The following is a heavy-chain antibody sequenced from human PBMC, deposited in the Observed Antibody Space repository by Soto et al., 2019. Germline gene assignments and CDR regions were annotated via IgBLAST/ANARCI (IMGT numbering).Heavy chain of an antibody. D-gene: IGHD6-6*01. J-gene: IGHJ6*03. Sequence: ASVKVSCKASGYTFTSYDINWVRQATGQGLEWMGWMNPNSGNTGYAQKFQGRVTMTRNTSISTAYMELSSLRSEDTAVYYCARGRGAARPRRYYYYYMDVWGKGTMVTVSS. CDR3: ARGRGAARPRRYYYYYMDV. V-gene: IGHV1-8*01. CDR2: MNPNSGNT. CDR1: GYTFTSYD.